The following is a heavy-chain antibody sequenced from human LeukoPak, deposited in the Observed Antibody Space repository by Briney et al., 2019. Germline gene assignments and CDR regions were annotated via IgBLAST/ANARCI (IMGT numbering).Heavy chain of an antibody. D-gene: IGHD3-3*01. J-gene: IGHJ5*02. CDR1: GGSFSGYY. Sequence: SETLSLTCAVSGGSFSGYYWSWIRQPPGKGLEWIGEINHGRSTNYNPSLKSRVTMSVDTSKNQFSLKLSSVTAADTAVYYCARQDFNDFWSGSGFDPWGQGTLVTVSS. CDR3: ARQDFNDFWSGSGFDP. CDR2: INHGRST. V-gene: IGHV4-34*01.